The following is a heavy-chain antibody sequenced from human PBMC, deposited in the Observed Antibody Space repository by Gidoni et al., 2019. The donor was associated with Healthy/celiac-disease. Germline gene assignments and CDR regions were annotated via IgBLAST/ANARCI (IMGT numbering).Heavy chain of an antibody. CDR2: ISWNSGSI. D-gene: IGHD4-17*01. V-gene: IGHV3-9*01. CDR1: GFTFDDYA. J-gene: IGHJ4*02. CDR3: AKAVRKGYGDYPPGDY. Sequence: EVQLVESGGGLVQPGRSLRLSCAASGFTFDDYAMHWVRQAPGKGLEWVSGISWNSGSIGYADSVKGRFTISRDNAKNSLYLQMNSLRAEDTALYYCAKAVRKGYGDYPPGDYWGQGTLVTVSS.